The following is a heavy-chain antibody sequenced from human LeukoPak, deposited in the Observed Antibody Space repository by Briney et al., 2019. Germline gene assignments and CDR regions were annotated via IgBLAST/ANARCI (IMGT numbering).Heavy chain of an antibody. V-gene: IGHV4-39*07. CDR3: ARRSLDACPH. CDR2: IYYDGAT. D-gene: IGHD3-9*01. CDR1: GGSLRSSDKPY. J-gene: IGHJ4*02. Sequence: SETLSLTCSVSGGSLRSSDKPYWAWIRQPPGRPLEWVGSIYYDGATHQNPSLNSRVTVSMDTTKNQFSLTLKSVTAADTAVYYCARRSLDACPHWGQGILATVSS.